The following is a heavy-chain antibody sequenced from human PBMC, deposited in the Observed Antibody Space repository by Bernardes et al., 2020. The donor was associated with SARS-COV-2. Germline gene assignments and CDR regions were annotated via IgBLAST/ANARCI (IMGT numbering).Heavy chain of an antibody. J-gene: IGHJ6*03. Sequence: ASVKVSCKASGYTFTSYAMHWVRQAPGQRLEWMGWINAGNGNTKYSQKFQGRVTITRDTSASTAYMELSSLRSEDTAVYYCARETPPVVVPAARHYYYMDGWGKGTTVTVSS. CDR2: INAGNGNT. D-gene: IGHD2-2*01. CDR3: ARETPPVVVPAARHYYYMDG. V-gene: IGHV1-3*01. CDR1: GYTFTSYA.